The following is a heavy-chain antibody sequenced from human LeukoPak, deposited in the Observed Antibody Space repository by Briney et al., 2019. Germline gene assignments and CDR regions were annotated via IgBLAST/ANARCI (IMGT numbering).Heavy chain of an antibody. CDR1: GFTFSGSA. Sequence: PGGSLRLSCAASGFTFSGSAMHWVRQASGKRLEWVGRIRSKANSYATAYAASVKGRFTISRDDSKNTAYLQMNSLKTEDTAVYYCTRWTDSGSYTFDIWGQGTMVTVSS. J-gene: IGHJ3*02. CDR2: IRSKANSYAT. V-gene: IGHV3-73*01. CDR3: TRWTDSGSYTFDI. D-gene: IGHD1-26*01.